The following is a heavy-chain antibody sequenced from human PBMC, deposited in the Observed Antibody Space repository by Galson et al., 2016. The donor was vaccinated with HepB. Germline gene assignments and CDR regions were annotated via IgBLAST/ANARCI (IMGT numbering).Heavy chain of an antibody. D-gene: IGHD6-25*01. CDR2: ISAYNGNT. V-gene: IGHV1-18*01. Sequence: SCKASGYTFTSYGISWVRQAPGQGLEWMGWISAYNGNTYYAQKLQGRVTMTTDTSTSTAYMELTSLTSDATAIYYCATSTGYRSGWGAFDIWGQGTMVTVSS. J-gene: IGHJ3*02. CDR1: GYTFTSYG. CDR3: ATSTGYRSGWGAFDI.